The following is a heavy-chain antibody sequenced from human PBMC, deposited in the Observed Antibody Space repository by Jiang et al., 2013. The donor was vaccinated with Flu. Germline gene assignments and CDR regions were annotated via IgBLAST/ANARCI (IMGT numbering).Heavy chain of an antibody. D-gene: IGHD6-19*01. J-gene: IGHJ4*02. Sequence: FSSYAISWVRQAPGQGLEWMGGIIPIFGTANYAQKFQGRVTITADESTSTAYMELSSLRSEDTAVYYCARDPYTYSSGCIWGQGTLVTVSS. CDR1: FSSYA. V-gene: IGHV1-69*01. CDR2: IIPIFGTA. CDR3: ARDPYTYSSGCI.